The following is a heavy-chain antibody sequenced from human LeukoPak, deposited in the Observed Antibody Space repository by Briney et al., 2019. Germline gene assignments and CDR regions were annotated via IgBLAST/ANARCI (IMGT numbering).Heavy chain of an antibody. V-gene: IGHV3-30*18. CDR2: ISYDGRNK. CDR1: GLTLSSYG. D-gene: IGHD2-2*01. Sequence: GGSLRLSCAASGLTLSSYGMHWVRQAPGKGLEWVAVISYDGRNKHYPNSVKGRFTISRDISTDTLWLQMDSLRTEDTAVYYCAKGPLRGTAAAIDYWGQGTLVTVSS. CDR3: AKGPLRGTAAAIDY. J-gene: IGHJ4*02.